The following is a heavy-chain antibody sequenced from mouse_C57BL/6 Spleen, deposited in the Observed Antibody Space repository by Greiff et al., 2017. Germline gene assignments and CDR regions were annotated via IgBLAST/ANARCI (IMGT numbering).Heavy chain of an antibody. CDR3: ARYDSGSSPDYFDD. CDR1: GYTFTNYW. Sequence: QVQLQQSGAELVRPGTSVTMSCKASGYTFTNYWIGWAKQRPGHGLEWIGDIYPGGGYTNYNEKFKGKATLTADKSYSTSYRQFSSLTSEDSAIYYCARYDSGSSPDYFDDWGQGTTLTVAS. CDR2: IYPGGGYT. D-gene: IGHD1-1*01. J-gene: IGHJ2*01. V-gene: IGHV1-63*01.